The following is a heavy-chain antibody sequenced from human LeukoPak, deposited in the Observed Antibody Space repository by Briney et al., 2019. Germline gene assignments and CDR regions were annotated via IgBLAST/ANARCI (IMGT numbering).Heavy chain of an antibody. Sequence: GASVKVSCKASGYTFTDYYMHWVQQAPGKGLEWMGRVDPEDGETIYAEKFQGRVTITADTSTDTAYMELSSLRSEDTAVYYCATARWLPPDYWGQGTLVTVSS. CDR2: VDPEDGET. CDR3: ATARWLPPDY. J-gene: IGHJ4*02. CDR1: GYTFTDYY. V-gene: IGHV1-69-2*01. D-gene: IGHD5-18*01.